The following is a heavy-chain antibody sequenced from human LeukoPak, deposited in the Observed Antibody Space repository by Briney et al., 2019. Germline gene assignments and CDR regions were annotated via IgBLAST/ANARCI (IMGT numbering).Heavy chain of an antibody. V-gene: IGHV4-59*02. D-gene: IGHD2-15*01. J-gene: IGHJ6*03. Sequence: SETLSLTCTVSGASVNSHCWSWIRQPPGKGLEWIGNIDYSGGANYNPSLKSRVTMSLETSRNQVSLNLISVNAADTAVNYCARVPEGRMGYFYYMDVWGIGTTVTVSS. CDR1: GASVNSHC. CDR2: IDYSGGA. CDR3: ARVPEGRMGYFYYMDV.